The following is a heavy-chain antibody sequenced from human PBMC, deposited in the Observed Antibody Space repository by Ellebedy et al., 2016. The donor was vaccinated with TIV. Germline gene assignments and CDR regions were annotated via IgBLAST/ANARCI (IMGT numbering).Heavy chain of an antibody. CDR1: GYTFTNYD. D-gene: IGHD3-10*01. Sequence: ASVKVSCXASGYTFTNYDINWVRKAPGQGLECMGWMNPDSANTGYAQKFQGRVTMTRDSSIGTAYMELSSLRSEDTAVYYCARTKVRGVPGFDYWGQGTLVTVSS. J-gene: IGHJ4*02. V-gene: IGHV1-8*01. CDR2: MNPDSANT. CDR3: ARTKVRGVPGFDY.